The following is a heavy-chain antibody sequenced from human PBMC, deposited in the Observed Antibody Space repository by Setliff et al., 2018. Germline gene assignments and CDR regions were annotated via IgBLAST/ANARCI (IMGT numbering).Heavy chain of an antibody. Sequence: SSETLSLTCAAYGGTFSDYYWTWIRQPPGKGLEWIGEINHCGSTNYNPSLKSRATISIDTSKDQFSLKLISMSAADTAVYYCARGGVTAVWDLTDWGQGTLVTVSS. V-gene: IGHV4-34*01. CDR1: GGTFSDYY. CDR2: INHCGST. D-gene: IGHD2-21*02. CDR3: ARGGVTAVWDLTD. J-gene: IGHJ4*02.